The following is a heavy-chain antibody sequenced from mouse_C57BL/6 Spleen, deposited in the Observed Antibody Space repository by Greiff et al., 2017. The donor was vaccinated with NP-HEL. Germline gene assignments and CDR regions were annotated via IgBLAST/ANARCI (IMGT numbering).Heavy chain of an antibody. D-gene: IGHD1-1*01. Sequence: EVQLQESGGGLVKPGGSLKLSCAASGFTFSDYGMHWVRQAPEKGLEWVAYISSGSSTIYYADTVKGRFTISRDNAKNTLFLQMTSLRSEDTAMYYCAGSYGSSPWFAYWGQGTLVTVSA. CDR3: AGSYGSSPWFAY. CDR1: GFTFSDYG. J-gene: IGHJ3*01. V-gene: IGHV5-17*01. CDR2: ISSGSSTI.